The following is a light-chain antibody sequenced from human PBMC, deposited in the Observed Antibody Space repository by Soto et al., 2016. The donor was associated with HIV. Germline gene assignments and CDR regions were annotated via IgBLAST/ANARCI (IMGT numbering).Light chain of an antibody. CDR1: KLGDKY. Sequence: SYELTQPPSVSVSPGQTANITCSGDKLGDKYACWYQQKPGQSPVLVIYEDIKRPSGIPERFSGSNSGNTATLAISGTQAMDEADYYCQTWDSRSYVFGTGTKVTVL. CDR3: QTWDSRSYV. J-gene: IGLJ1*01. CDR2: EDI. V-gene: IGLV3-1*01.